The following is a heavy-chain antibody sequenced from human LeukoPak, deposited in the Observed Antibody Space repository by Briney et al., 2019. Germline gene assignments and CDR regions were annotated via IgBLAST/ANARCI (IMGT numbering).Heavy chain of an antibody. CDR2: VYHSGST. V-gene: IGHV4-59*02. J-gene: IGHJ4*02. Sequence: PSETLSLTCSVSGHSVSSYYWIWIRQPPGKGLEWIGYVYHSGSTNYNPSLNSRVTISLDTSKNQFSLKLTSVTAADTAVYYCARARLAMSEVFDSWGQGTLVTVSS. CDR3: ARARLAMSEVFDS. CDR1: GHSVSSYY. D-gene: IGHD3-3*01.